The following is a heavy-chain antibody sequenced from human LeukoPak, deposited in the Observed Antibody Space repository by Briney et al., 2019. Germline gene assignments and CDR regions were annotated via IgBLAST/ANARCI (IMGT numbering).Heavy chain of an antibody. Sequence: PGGSLRLSCAASGFTFSSYSMNWVRQAPGKGLEWVSYISSSSSTIYYADSVKGRFTISRDNAKNSLYLQMNSLRAEDTAVYYCAREMVRGVNYMDVWGKGTTVTVSS. CDR2: ISSSSSTI. V-gene: IGHV3-48*01. J-gene: IGHJ6*03. CDR3: AREMVRGVNYMDV. D-gene: IGHD3-10*01. CDR1: GFTFSSYS.